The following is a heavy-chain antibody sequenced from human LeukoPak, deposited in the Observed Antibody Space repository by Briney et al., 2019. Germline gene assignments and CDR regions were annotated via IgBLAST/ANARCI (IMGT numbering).Heavy chain of an antibody. CDR3: AKVGHDFWSGYYFDY. D-gene: IGHD3-3*01. CDR1: GFIFSAYA. CDR2: ISGSGGST. V-gene: IGHV3-23*01. J-gene: IGHJ4*02. Sequence: GGSLRLSCAASGFIFSAYAMNWVRQAPGKGLEWVSAISGSGGSTYYADSVKGRFTISRDNSKNTLYLQMNSLRAEDTAVYYCAKVGHDFWSGYYFDYWGQGTLVTVSS.